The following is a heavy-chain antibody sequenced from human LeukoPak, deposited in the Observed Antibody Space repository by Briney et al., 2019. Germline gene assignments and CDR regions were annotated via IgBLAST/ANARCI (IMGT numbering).Heavy chain of an antibody. CDR1: GFTFSSYG. Sequence: PGGSLRLSCAASGFTFSSYGMHWVRQAPGKGLEWVAVIWYVGSNKYYADSVKGRFTISRDNSKNTLYLQMNSLRAEDTAVYYCARAPTSYYYFDYWGQGTLVTVSS. V-gene: IGHV3-33*01. CDR2: IWYVGSNK. J-gene: IGHJ4*02. CDR3: ARAPTSYYYFDY. D-gene: IGHD1-26*01.